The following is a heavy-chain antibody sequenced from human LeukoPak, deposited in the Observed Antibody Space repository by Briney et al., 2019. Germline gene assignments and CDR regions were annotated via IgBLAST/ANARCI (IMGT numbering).Heavy chain of an antibody. CDR2: INHSGST. CDR1: GGSFSGYY. D-gene: IGHD2-8*01. V-gene: IGHV4-34*01. Sequence: SETLSLTCAVYGGSFSGYYWSWIRQPPGKGLEWIGEINHSGSTNYNPSLRSRVTISVDTSKNQFSLKLSSVTAADTAVYYCARAVYATPGRYYYYYGMDVWGQGTTVTVSS. J-gene: IGHJ6*02. CDR3: ARAVYATPGRYYYYYGMDV.